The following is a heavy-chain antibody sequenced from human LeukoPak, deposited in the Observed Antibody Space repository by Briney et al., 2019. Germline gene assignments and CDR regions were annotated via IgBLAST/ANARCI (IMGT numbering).Heavy chain of an antibody. CDR3: ASGGTVVVPGSYYYYMDV. V-gene: IGHV1-69*05. D-gene: IGHD2-2*01. Sequence: ASVKVSCKASGYSFTNYGISWVRQAPGQGLEWMGGIIPIFGTANYAQKFQGRVTITTDESTSTAYMELSSLRSEDTAVYYCASGGTVVVPGSYYYYMDVWGKGTTVTVSS. J-gene: IGHJ6*03. CDR1: GYSFTNYG. CDR2: IIPIFGTA.